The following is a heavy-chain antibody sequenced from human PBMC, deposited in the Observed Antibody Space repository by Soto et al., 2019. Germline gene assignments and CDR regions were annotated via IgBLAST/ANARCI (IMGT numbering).Heavy chain of an antibody. J-gene: IGHJ6*02. V-gene: IGHV1-69*13. CDR3: AGNRYTYGSVTHGYYYYGMDV. Sequence: GASVKVSCKASGGTFSSYGISWVRQAPGQGLEWMGGIIPFFGTANYAQKFQGRVTIIADESTSTAYMELSSLRSEDTAVYYCAGNRYTYGSVTHGYYYYGMDVWGQGTTVTVSS. CDR2: IIPFFGTA. CDR1: GGTFSSYG. D-gene: IGHD5-18*01.